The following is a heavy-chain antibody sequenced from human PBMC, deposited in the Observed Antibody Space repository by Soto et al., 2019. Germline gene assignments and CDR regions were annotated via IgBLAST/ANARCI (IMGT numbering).Heavy chain of an antibody. D-gene: IGHD6-19*01. J-gene: IGHJ6*02. CDR1: GFTFSNYW. V-gene: IGHV3-7*03. Sequence: AGSLSLSCAASGFTFSNYWMNCVRQAPGKGLEWVANIKQDGGEEYYVDSVKGRFTISRDNAKNSLYLQMTSLRAEDTAVYYCTRGIRGSSGWSYYYGMDVWGQGTTVTVSS. CDR3: TRGIRGSSGWSYYYGMDV. CDR2: IKQDGGEE.